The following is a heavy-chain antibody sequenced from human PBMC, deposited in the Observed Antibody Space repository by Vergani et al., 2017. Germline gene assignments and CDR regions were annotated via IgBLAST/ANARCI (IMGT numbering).Heavy chain of an antibody. J-gene: IGHJ4*02. CDR1: GFTFSNYG. V-gene: IGHV3-33*01. CDR2: IWYDGSNK. CDR3: ARDQGLMELRRLPAY. Sequence: QVQLVESGGGVVQPGRSLRLSCAASGFTFSNYGMHWVRQAPGKGLEWVAVIWYDGSNKNCADSVKGRFTISRDNSKNTLYLQMNSLRAEDTAVYYCARDQGLMELRRLPAYWGQGTLVTVSS. D-gene: IGHD1-7*01.